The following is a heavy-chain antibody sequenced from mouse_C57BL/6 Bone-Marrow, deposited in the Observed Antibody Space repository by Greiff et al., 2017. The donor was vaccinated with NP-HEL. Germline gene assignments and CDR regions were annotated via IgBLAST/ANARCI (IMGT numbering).Heavy chain of an antibody. Sequence: EVHLVESEGGLVQPGSSMKLSCTASGFTFSDYYMAWVRQVPEKGLEWVANINYDGSSTYYLDSLKSRFIISRDNAKNILYLQMSSLKSEDTATYYCARGGIYYDYDGGFAYWGQGTLVTVSA. J-gene: IGHJ3*01. D-gene: IGHD2-4*01. CDR3: ARGGIYYDYDGGFAY. V-gene: IGHV5-16*01. CDR2: INYDGSST. CDR1: GFTFSDYY.